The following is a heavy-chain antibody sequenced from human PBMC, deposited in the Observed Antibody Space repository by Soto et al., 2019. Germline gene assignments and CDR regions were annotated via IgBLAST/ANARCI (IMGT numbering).Heavy chain of an antibody. CDR1: GFTFSSYG. CDR3: ARDLSRGITMIGLEIHY. CDR2: ISYDGSNK. D-gene: IGHD3-22*01. J-gene: IGHJ4*02. Sequence: GSLRLSCAASGFTFSSYGMHWVRQAPGKGLEWVAVISYDGSNKYYAESVRGRFTISRDNSKNTLYLQMSNLRPEDTAVYYCARDLSRGITMIGLEIHYWGQGTLVTVSS. V-gene: IGHV3-30*03.